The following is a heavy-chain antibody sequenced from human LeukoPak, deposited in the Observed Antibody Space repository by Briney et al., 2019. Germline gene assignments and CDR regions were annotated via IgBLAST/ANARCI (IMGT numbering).Heavy chain of an antibody. Sequence: GGSLRLSCAASGFTFSNYNMNWVRQAPGKGLEWVSSISSSGSTYIYYADSVKGRFTISRDNAKNSLYLQMNSLRAEDTAVYYCAKGQITMVRGVIGYWGQGTLVTVSS. J-gene: IGHJ4*02. D-gene: IGHD3-10*01. CDR2: ISSSGSTYI. CDR1: GFTFSNYN. CDR3: AKGQITMVRGVIGY. V-gene: IGHV3-21*04.